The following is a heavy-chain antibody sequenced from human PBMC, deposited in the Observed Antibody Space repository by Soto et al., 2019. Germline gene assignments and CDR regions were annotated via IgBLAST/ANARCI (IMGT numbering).Heavy chain of an antibody. V-gene: IGHV3-30*18. D-gene: IGHD1-1*01. J-gene: IGHJ4*02. CDR2: ITYDGSFQ. CDR3: ANDRVCTTFHTRLGC. CDR1: CFTFDNYG. Sequence: GGSLRLSCTASCFTFDNYGMHWVSQAHGKGLEWVAVITYDGSFQYYADSVKGRLTISRVNSKNTLCLHLNDLKPEDTAVYLCANDRVCTTFHTRLGCWGQGTPFSV.